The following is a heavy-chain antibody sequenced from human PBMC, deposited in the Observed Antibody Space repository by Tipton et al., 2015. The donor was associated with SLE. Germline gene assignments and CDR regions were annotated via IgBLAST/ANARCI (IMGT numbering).Heavy chain of an antibody. J-gene: IGHJ6*03. V-gene: IGHV4-34*01. Sequence: TLSLTCAVYGGSFSTYYWSWIRQPPGKGLEWIGEINHSGSTTYNPSLKSRVTISIDTSKNQFSLKLSSVTAADTAVYYCARTDRITIFGVVTNYYYYMDVWGKGTTVTVSS. CDR2: INHSGST. CDR1: GGSFSTYY. D-gene: IGHD3-3*01. CDR3: ARTDRITIFGVVTNYYYYMDV.